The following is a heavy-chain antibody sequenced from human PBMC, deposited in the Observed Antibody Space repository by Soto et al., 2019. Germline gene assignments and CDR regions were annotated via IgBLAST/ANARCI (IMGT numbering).Heavy chain of an antibody. Sequence: GGSLRLSCAASGFTFSSYSMNWVSQAPGKGLEWVSSISSSSSYIYYADSVKGRFTISRDNAKNSLYLQMNSLRAEDTAVYYCARAGYDFWSGYYLHYYYYYYMDVWGKGTTVTVSS. CDR3: ARAGYDFWSGYYLHYYYYYYMDV. CDR2: ISSSSSYI. D-gene: IGHD3-3*01. CDR1: GFTFSSYS. V-gene: IGHV3-21*01. J-gene: IGHJ6*03.